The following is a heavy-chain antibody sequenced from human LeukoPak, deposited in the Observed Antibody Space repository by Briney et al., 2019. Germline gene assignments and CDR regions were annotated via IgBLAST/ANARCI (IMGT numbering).Heavy chain of an antibody. J-gene: IGHJ4*02. Sequence: ASVKVSCKASGYTFTNYGISWVRQAPGQGLEWMVWISANNGETRYAQNLQGRVTMTTDTSTSTAYMELRSLRSDDTAVYYCARVPPSAHQLLSSDYWGQGTQVTVSS. V-gene: IGHV1-18*04. CDR2: ISANNGET. CDR1: GYTFTNYG. D-gene: IGHD2-2*01. CDR3: ARVPPSAHQLLSSDY.